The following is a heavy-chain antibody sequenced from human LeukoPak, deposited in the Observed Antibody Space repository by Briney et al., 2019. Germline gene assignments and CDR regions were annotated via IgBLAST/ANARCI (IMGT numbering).Heavy chain of an antibody. CDR1: GYSFSSGYY. J-gene: IGHJ4*02. Sequence: SETLSLTCTVSGYSFSSGYYWGWIRQPPGKGLEWIGSIFHSGNIYYNPSLKSRVTISVDTSKNQFSLKLTSVTAADTAVYYCAREGGYTYGPPGYFDYWGQGTLVTVSS. CDR2: IFHSGNI. CDR3: AREGGYTYGPPGYFDY. V-gene: IGHV4-38-2*02. D-gene: IGHD5-18*01.